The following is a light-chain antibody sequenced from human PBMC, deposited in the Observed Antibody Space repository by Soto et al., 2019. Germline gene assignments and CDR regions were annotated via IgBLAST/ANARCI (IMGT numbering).Light chain of an antibody. V-gene: IGKV3-20*01. CDR2: GAS. J-gene: IGKJ2*01. Sequence: EIELTQSPGTLSLSPGERATLSCRASQSVSSSYLAWYQQKPGQAPRLLIYGASSRATGIPDMFSGSGSGTDFTLTISRLEPEDFAVYYCQQYGSSPPYIFGQGTKLAIK. CDR3: QQYGSSPPYI. CDR1: QSVSSSY.